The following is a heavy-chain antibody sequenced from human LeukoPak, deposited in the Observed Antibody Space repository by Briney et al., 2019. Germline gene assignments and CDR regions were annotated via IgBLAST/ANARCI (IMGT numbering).Heavy chain of an antibody. J-gene: IGHJ4*02. CDR2: ISGSGTNT. V-gene: IGHV3-23*01. CDR3: VKHSAPVLAAARFDY. D-gene: IGHD2-2*01. Sequence: GGSLRLSCAASGFTFSSYAMSCVRQAPGKGLEWVSVISGSGTNTYYADSVKGRFTISRDISKNTLYLQMNSLRAEDTALYYCVKHSAPVLAAARFDYWGQGNLVTVSS. CDR1: GFTFSSYA.